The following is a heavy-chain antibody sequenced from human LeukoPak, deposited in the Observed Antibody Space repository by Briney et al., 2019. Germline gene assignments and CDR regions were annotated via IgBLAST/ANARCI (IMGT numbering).Heavy chain of an antibody. V-gene: IGHV1-2*02. J-gene: IGHJ6*02. CDR3: ARDFMVTTVAYYYYYGMDV. CDR2: INPNSGGT. D-gene: IGHD4-11*01. CDR1: GYTFTGYH. Sequence: ASVKVSCKASGYTFTGYHMHWVRQAPGQGLEWMGWINPNSGGTNYAQKFQGRVTMTRDTSISTAYMELSRLRSDDTAVYYCARDFMVTTVAYYYYYGMDVWGQGTTVTVSS.